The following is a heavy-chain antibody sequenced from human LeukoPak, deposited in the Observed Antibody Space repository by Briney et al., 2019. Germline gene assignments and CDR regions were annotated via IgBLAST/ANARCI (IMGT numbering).Heavy chain of an antibody. D-gene: IGHD3-9*01. V-gene: IGHV3-23*01. Sequence: GGSLLLSCAASGFTFSSYAMSWVRQAPGKGLEWVSAISGSGGSTYYADSVKGRFTISRDNSKNTLYLQMNSLRAEDTAVYYCAIDPKYYDILTGYDAFDIWGQGTMVTVSS. CDR2: ISGSGGST. J-gene: IGHJ3*02. CDR1: GFTFSSYA. CDR3: AIDPKYYDILTGYDAFDI.